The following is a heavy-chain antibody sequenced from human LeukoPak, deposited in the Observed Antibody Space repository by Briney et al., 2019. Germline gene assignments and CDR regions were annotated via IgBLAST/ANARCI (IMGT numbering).Heavy chain of an antibody. Sequence: SETLSLTCAVYGRSFSGYYWTWIRQPPGKGLEWIGEINHSGSTNYNPSLKSRVTISVDTSKNQFSLKLTSVTAADTAVYYCARGGVIAVAPSGFYWGQGTLVTVSS. CDR1: GRSFSGYY. CDR3: ARGGVIAVAPSGFY. CDR2: INHSGST. D-gene: IGHD6-19*01. V-gene: IGHV4-34*01. J-gene: IGHJ4*02.